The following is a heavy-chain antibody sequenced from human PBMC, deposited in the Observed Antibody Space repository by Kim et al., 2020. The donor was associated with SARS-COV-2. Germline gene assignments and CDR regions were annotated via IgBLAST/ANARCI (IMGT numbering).Heavy chain of an antibody. D-gene: IGHD6-19*01. Sequence: ASVKVSCKVSGYTLTELSMHWVRQAPGKGLEWMGGFDPEDGETIYAQKFQGRVTMTEDTSTDTAYMELSRLRSEDTAVYYCATAFSIIAVAGTRHYYYYYGMDVWGQGTTVTVSS. J-gene: IGHJ6*02. CDR2: FDPEDGET. CDR3: ATAFSIIAVAGTRHYYYYYGMDV. CDR1: GYTLTELS. V-gene: IGHV1-24*01.